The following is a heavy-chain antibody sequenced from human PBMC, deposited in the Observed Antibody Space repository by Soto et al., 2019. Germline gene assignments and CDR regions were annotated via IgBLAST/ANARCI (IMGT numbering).Heavy chain of an antibody. J-gene: IGHJ4*02. V-gene: IGHV4-30-2*01. D-gene: IGHD3-3*01. CDR3: ARGFYALRFLARIPHFDY. CDR1: SDSFSSAGYS. CDR2: ISHGGST. Sequence: QLQLQESGSRLVKPSQTLSLTCVVSSDSFSSAGYSWNWIRQPPGKGLEWIGFISHGGSTSYNPSLKSRVLMSVDRSRNQFSLNLTSVTAADTAVYYCARGFYALRFLARIPHFDYWAQGTLVTVSS.